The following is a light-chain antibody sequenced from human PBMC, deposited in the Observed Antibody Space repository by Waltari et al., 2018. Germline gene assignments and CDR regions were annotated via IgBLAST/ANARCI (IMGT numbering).Light chain of an antibody. V-gene: IGKV1-5*03. J-gene: IGKJ4*01. CDR1: QSSSEW. CDR2: KTC. Sequence: DIQMTQSPSTLSASVGDRVTITCRASQSSSEWLAWYQQKPGKAPKLLIYKTCNLQSGVPSRFSGSGSGTEFTLTISSLQPDDFATYYCQQYNLYPLTFGGGTKVEIK. CDR3: QQYNLYPLT.